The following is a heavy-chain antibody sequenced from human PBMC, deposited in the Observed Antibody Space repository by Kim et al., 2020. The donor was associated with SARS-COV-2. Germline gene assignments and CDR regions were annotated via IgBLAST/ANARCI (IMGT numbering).Heavy chain of an antibody. V-gene: IGHV3-30*18. CDR2: ISYDGSNK. D-gene: IGHD6-6*01. J-gene: IGHJ4*02. CDR3: ANSDNQNEYSSSENDY. Sequence: GGSLRLSCAASGFTFSSYGMHWVRQAPGKGLEWVAVISYDGSNKYYADSVKGRFTISRDNSKNTLYLQMNSLRAEDTAVYYCANSDNQNEYSSSENDYWGQGTLVAVSS. CDR1: GFTFSSYG.